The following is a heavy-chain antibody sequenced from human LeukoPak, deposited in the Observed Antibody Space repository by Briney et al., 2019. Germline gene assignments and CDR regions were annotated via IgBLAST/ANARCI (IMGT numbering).Heavy chain of an antibody. CDR3: VPQLAYYFDY. CDR1: GFTFSSYA. CDR2: ISYDGSNK. Sequence: GRSLRLSCAASGFTFSSYAMHWVRQAPGKGLEWAAVISYDGSNKYYADSVKGRFTISRDNSKNTLYLQMNSLRAEDTAVYYCVPQLAYYFDYWGQGTLVTVSS. J-gene: IGHJ4*02. D-gene: IGHD6-13*01. V-gene: IGHV3-30-3*01.